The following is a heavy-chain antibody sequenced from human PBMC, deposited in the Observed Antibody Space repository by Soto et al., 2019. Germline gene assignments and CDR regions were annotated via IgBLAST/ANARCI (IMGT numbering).Heavy chain of an antibody. CDR1: GFSLSTSGVG. CDR3: AHRPANIAIWGSYRPHDAFDI. Sequence: QITLKESGPTLVKPTQTLTLTCTFSGFSLSTSGVGVGWIRQPPGKALEWLALIYWDDDKRYSPSLKSRLTITKDTPKNQVVLTMTNMDPVDTATYYYAHRPANIAIWGSYRPHDAFDIWGQGTMVTVSS. D-gene: IGHD3-16*02. J-gene: IGHJ3*02. CDR2: IYWDDDK. V-gene: IGHV2-5*02.